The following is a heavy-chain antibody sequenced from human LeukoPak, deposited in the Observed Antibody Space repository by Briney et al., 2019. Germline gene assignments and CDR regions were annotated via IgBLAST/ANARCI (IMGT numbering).Heavy chain of an antibody. J-gene: IGHJ1*01. Sequence: ASVKVSCEASGYTFTDYYIHWVRQAPGQGREWRGWVNSERGGAKYAQRFQARVTMTRDTSISAAYMELTTLRSDDTAMYYCARGGPTPRNVVVAAREYLQHWGQGSLVTVSS. D-gene: IGHD2-21*02. CDR2: VNSERGGA. V-gene: IGHV1-2*02. CDR1: GYTFTDYY. CDR3: ARGGPTPRNVVVAAREYLQH.